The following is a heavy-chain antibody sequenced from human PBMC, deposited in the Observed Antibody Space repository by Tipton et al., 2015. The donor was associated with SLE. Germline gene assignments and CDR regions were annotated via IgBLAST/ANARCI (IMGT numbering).Heavy chain of an antibody. Sequence: LRLSCTVSGGSINSGIYSWVWNRQPTGQGLEWVGNIYSSGSDYYNPYLKSRVTISLHTSKNQFSLKLCTVTAADTAVYYCASLSVFATIATFWGHGTRVTVSS. J-gene: IGHJ4*01. CDR1: GGSINSGIYS. CDR2: IYSSGSD. V-gene: IGHV4-39*07. D-gene: IGHD5-12*01. CDR3: ASLSVFATIATF.